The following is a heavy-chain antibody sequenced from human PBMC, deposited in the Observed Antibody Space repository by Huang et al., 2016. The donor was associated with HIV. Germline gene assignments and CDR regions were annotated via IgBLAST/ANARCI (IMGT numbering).Heavy chain of an antibody. Sequence: QVQLQESGPGLVKPSETLSLTCTVSGGSISSYYWSWIRQPPGKGLEWIGYIHSSGSTNYNPSLKSRVTTSVDTSKNQFFLKLSSVTAADTAVYYCARGGPYSRDYYYYGMDVWGQGTTVTISS. D-gene: IGHD6-13*01. CDR2: IHSSGST. J-gene: IGHJ6*02. CDR3: ARGGPYSRDYYYYGMDV. CDR1: GGSISSYY. V-gene: IGHV4-59*01.